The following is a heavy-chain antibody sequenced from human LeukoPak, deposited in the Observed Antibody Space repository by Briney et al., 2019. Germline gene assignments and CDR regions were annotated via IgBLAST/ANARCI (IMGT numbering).Heavy chain of an antibody. Sequence: GASVKVSCKASGGTFSSYAISWVRQAPGQGLEWMGGIIPIFGTANYAQKFQGRVTITADESTSTAYMELSSLRSEDTAVYYCARDVTYYYDSSGRGAFDIWGQGTMVTVSS. V-gene: IGHV1-69*13. CDR1: GGTFSSYA. CDR3: ARDVTYYYDSSGRGAFDI. J-gene: IGHJ3*02. D-gene: IGHD3-22*01. CDR2: IIPIFGTA.